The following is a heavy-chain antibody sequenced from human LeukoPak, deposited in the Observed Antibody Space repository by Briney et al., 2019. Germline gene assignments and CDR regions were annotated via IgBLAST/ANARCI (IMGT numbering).Heavy chain of an antibody. CDR2: IIPIFGTA. Sequence: SVKVSCKASGGTFSSYAISWVRQAPGQGLEWMGGIIPIFGTANYAQKFQGRVTITADESTSTAYMELSSLRSEDTAVYYCASSGGRQWLVLPFDYWGQGTLVTVSS. J-gene: IGHJ4*02. V-gene: IGHV1-69*13. CDR1: GGTFSSYA. CDR3: ASSGGRQWLVLPFDY. D-gene: IGHD6-19*01.